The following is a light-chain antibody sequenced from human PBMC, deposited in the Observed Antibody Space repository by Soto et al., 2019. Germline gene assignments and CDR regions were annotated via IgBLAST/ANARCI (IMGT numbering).Light chain of an antibody. V-gene: IGKV3-20*01. J-gene: IGKJ5*01. CDR2: GAS. Sequence: IVLTQSPGTLSLSPGERPTLSCRASQSVSSSSLAWYQQKPGQAPRLLIFGASSRATGIPDRFSGSGPGTDFTLTISRLEPEDFAVYYCQQYGSSQIAFGQGTRLEIK. CDR1: QSVSSSS. CDR3: QQYGSSQIA.